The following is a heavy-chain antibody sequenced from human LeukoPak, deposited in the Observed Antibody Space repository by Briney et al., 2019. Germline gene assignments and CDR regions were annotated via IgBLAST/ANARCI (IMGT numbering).Heavy chain of an antibody. CDR3: VRDVFSLGDS. Sequence: GGSLRLSCVASGFTFSDYGMHSVRQAPGKGLVWVSHINHDGTLRNYADSVKGRFTISRDFAKNTLYLQMNTLGAEDTAVYYCVRDVFSLGDSWGQGTLVTVSS. D-gene: IGHD2/OR15-2a*01. CDR2: INHDGTLR. CDR1: GFTFSDYG. J-gene: IGHJ4*02. V-gene: IGHV3-74*01.